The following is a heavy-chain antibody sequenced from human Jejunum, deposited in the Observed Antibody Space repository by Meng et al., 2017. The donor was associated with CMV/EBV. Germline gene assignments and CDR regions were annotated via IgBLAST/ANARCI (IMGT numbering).Heavy chain of an antibody. CDR2: IVPLSYAT. D-gene: IGHD3-22*01. V-gene: IGHV1-69*05. CDR3: ARESGRHCDITGCWPQNLYYYNYAMDV. Sequence: APGPGLEWVVVIVPLSYATGYAQAFLSRVTITTNDSVATVYMELSSLRSDDTALYYCARESGRHCDITGCWPQNLYYYNYAMDVWGHGTSVTVSS. J-gene: IGHJ6*02.